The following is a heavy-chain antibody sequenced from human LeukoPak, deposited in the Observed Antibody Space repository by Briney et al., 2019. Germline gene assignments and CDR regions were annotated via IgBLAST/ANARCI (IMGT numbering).Heavy chain of an antibody. J-gene: IGHJ4*02. D-gene: IGHD2-2*01. CDR2: IFHSGNT. CDR3: ARGCGSTSRSTGNLDY. Sequence: SETLSLTCTVSGGTITSGAFSWSWIRQPPGKGLEWIGYIFHSGNTYYNPSLKSRVTISIDRSKNQFSLRLSSVTAADTAVYYCARGCGSTSRSTGNLDYWGQGTLVTVSS. CDR1: GGTITSGAFS. V-gene: IGHV4-30-2*01.